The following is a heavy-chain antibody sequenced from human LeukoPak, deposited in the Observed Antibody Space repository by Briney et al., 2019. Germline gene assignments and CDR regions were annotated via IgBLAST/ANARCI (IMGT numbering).Heavy chain of an antibody. CDR1: GFIFSNYW. Sequence: GGSLRLSCAASGFIFSNYWMTWVRQAPGKGLEWVAHIRQDGSERHYVDSVKDRFTISRDNAKDSLDLQMDSLRAEDTAVYYCARDWGSTGYDLYDSWGQGTLVTVSS. CDR3: ARDWGSTGYDLYDS. J-gene: IGHJ4*02. D-gene: IGHD5-12*01. CDR2: IRQDGSER. V-gene: IGHV3-7*01.